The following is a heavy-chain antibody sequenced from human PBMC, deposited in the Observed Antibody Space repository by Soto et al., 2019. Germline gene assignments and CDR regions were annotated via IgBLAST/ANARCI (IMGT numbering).Heavy chain of an antibody. CDR1: GYSFSLYG. Sequence: QVQLVQSGAEMKKPGASVKVSCKASGYSFSLYGISWVRQAPGQGLEWMGWISTYNGNTKYAHKFQDRVTFTTDTPTSTAYMEVTRLGSDATAVYYCARMIASSLDYWGQGTLGTVSS. CDR3: ARMIASSLDY. CDR2: ISTYNGNT. V-gene: IGHV1-18*04. J-gene: IGHJ4*02. D-gene: IGHD2-21*01.